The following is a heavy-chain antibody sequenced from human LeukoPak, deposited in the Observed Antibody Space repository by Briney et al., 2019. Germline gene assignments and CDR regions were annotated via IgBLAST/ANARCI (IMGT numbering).Heavy chain of an antibody. CDR3: ARDKAYDSSGLFDP. D-gene: IGHD3-22*01. J-gene: IGHJ5*02. CDR1: GGTFSSYA. CDR2: IIPIFGTA. Sequence: GASVKVSCRASGGTFSSYAISWVRQAPGQGLEWMGGIIPIFGTANYAQKFQGRVTITADESTSTAYMELSSLRSEDTAVYYCARDKAYDSSGLFDPWGQGTPVTVSS. V-gene: IGHV1-69*13.